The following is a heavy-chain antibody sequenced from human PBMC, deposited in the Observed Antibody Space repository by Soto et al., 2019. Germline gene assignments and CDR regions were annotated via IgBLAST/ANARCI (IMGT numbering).Heavy chain of an antibody. CDR3: AREDRAPLGYGMEV. J-gene: IGHJ6*02. CDR1: GGSISSGGYY. V-gene: IGHV4-31*03. Sequence: SETLSLTCSVSGGSISSGGYYWIWIRQHPGKGLEWIGYIYYSGSTYYNPSLKSRVTISVDTSKNQFSLKLSSVTAADTAVYYCAREDRAPLGYGMEVWGQGTTVTVSS. CDR2: IYYSGST.